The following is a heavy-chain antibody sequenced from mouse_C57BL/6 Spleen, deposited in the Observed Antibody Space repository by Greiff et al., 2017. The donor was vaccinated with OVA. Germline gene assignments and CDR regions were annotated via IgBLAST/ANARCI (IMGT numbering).Heavy chain of an antibody. CDR3: ARGGFYGSSSYYFDY. D-gene: IGHD1-1*01. V-gene: IGHV1-52*01. J-gene: IGHJ2*01. CDR2: IDPSDSET. Sequence: VQLQQPGAELVRPGSSVKLSCKASGYTFTSYWMHWVKQRPIQGLEWIGNIDPSDSETHYNQKFKDKATLNVDKSSSTAYMQLSSLTSEDSAVYYCARGGFYGSSSYYFDYWGQGTTLTVSS. CDR1: GYTFTSYW.